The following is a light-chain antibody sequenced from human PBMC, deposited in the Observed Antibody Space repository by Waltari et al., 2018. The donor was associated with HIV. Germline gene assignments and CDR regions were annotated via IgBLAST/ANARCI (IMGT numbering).Light chain of an antibody. CDR2: GNS. V-gene: IGLV1-40*01. Sequence: SVLTQPPSVSGAPGQRVTISCSESGSNIGATYDVHWYQHLPGTAPKLLMYGNSNRPSGVPDRFSGSKSGTSASRAITGLQPEDEGDYYCQSYDSRLSGSVFGGGTKLTVL. J-gene: IGLJ2*01. CDR1: GSNIGATYD. CDR3: QSYDSRLSGSV.